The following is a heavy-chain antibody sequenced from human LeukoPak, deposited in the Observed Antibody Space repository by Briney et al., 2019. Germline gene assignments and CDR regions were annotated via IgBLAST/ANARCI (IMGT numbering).Heavy chain of an antibody. CDR3: VRDSDYSLYS. CDR1: GFTLPTSW. V-gene: IGHV3-74*01. J-gene: IGHJ4*02. D-gene: IGHD4-11*01. CDR2: ITPDGIT. Sequence: GGSLRLSRAASGFTLPTSWMHWVRQTPGEGLVWVSRITPDGITTYADSVKGRFTISRDNAKNTLYLQMNSLRAEDTAVYYCVRDSDYSLYSWGQGTLVTVSS.